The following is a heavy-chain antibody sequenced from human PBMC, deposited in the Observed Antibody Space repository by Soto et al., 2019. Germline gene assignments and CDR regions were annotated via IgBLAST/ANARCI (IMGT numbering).Heavy chain of an antibody. CDR3: ARGGYYDSSGSRNYHSSGMDV. CDR1: GYTFTSYD. J-gene: IGHJ6*02. V-gene: IGHV1-18*01. D-gene: IGHD3-22*01. CDR2: ISPYNDDT. Sequence: ASVKVSCKASGYTFTSYDINWVRQTTGQGLEWLGWISPYNDDTKYAQRLQGRVTMSTDTSSRTAYMHLRSLRSDDTAVYFCARGGYYDSSGSRNYHSSGMDVWGQGTTVTVSS.